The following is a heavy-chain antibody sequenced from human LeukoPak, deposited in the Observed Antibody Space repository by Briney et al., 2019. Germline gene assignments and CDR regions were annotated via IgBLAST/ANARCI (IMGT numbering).Heavy chain of an antibody. CDR2: IYSGGST. V-gene: IGHV3-53*04. Sequence: GGSLRLSCAASGFTVSSNYMSWVRQAPGKGLEWVSVIYSGGSTYYADSVKGRFTISRHNSKNTLYLQMNSPRAEDTAVYYCARSSYYYDSSGYYYPGAFDIWGQGTMVTVSS. CDR3: ARSSYYYDSSGYYYPGAFDI. D-gene: IGHD3-22*01. J-gene: IGHJ3*02. CDR1: GFTVSSNY.